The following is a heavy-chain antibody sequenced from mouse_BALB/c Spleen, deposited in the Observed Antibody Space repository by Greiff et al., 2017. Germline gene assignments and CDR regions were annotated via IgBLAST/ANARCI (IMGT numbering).Heavy chain of an antibody. Sequence: VKLMESGAELVRPGSSVKISCKASGYAFSSYWMNWVKQRPGQGLEWIGQIYPGDGDTNYNGKFKGKATLTADKSSSTAYMQLSSLTSEDSAVYFCATDWEGDYWGQGTTLTVSS. J-gene: IGHJ2*01. CDR2: IYPGDGDT. CDR3: ATDWEGDY. V-gene: IGHV1-80*01. D-gene: IGHD4-1*01. CDR1: GYAFSSYW.